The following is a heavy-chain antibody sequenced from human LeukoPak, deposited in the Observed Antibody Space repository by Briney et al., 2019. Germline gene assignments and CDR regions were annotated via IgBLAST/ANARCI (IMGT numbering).Heavy chain of an antibody. CDR3: TTTHRLELLDYGMDV. V-gene: IGHV3-73*01. CDR2: ISSKANSYAT. CDR1: GFTFSGSA. J-gene: IGHJ6*02. D-gene: IGHD1-7*01. Sequence: SGGSLKLSCAASGFTFSGSAMRWVRQAPGKGLEWVVRISSKANSYATAYAASVKGKFTISRDDSKITADLQMNTLKSEDAADDYCTTTHRLELLDYGMDVWGQGTTVTVSS.